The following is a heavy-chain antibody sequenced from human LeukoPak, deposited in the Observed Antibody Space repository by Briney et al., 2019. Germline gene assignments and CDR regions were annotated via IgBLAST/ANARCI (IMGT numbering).Heavy chain of an antibody. V-gene: IGHV1-69*04. D-gene: IGHD2-15*01. J-gene: IGHJ3*02. CDR2: IIPILGIA. Sequence: SVKVSCKASGGTFSSYAISWVRQAPGQGLEWMGRIIPILGIANYAQKFQGRVTITADKSTSTAYMELSSLRSEDTAVYYCARREYCSGGSCYPNAFDIWGQETMVTVSS. CDR3: ARREYCSGGSCYPNAFDI. CDR1: GGTFSSYA.